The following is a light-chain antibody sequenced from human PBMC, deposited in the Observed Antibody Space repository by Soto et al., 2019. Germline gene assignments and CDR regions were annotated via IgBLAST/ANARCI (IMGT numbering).Light chain of an antibody. CDR2: DVY. CDR3: CSYAGSTTFSV. J-gene: IGLJ1*01. CDR1: SSQVGGYNY. V-gene: IGLV2-11*01. Sequence: QSSFTEPRALSVCPGQSVTISCTGTSSQVGGYNYGSCYQHHPGKAPKLVIYDVYNRPSGVPDRFSGSKSDNTASLTISGLQAEDEADYYCCSYAGSTTFSVFGTGTKVTVL.